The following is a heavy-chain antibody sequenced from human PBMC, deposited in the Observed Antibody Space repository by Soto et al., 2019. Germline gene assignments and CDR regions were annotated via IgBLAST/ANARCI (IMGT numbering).Heavy chain of an antibody. J-gene: IGHJ4*02. V-gene: IGHV1-69*13. CDR2: IIPIFGTA. Sequence: GASVKVSCKASGGTFSSYAISWVRQAPGQGLEWMGGIIPIFGTANYAQKFQGRVTITADESTSTAYMELSSLRSEDTAVYYCARLGGDTDMVANDDWGQGTLVTVSS. D-gene: IGHD5-18*01. CDR1: GGTFSSYA. CDR3: ARLGGDTDMVANDD.